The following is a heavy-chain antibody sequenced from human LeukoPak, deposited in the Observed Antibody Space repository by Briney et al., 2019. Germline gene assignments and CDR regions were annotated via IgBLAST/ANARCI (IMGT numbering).Heavy chain of an antibody. J-gene: IGHJ4*02. Sequence: ASVKVSCKASGYTFTGYYMHWVRQAPGQGLEWMGWINPNSGGTNYAQKFQGRVTMTRDTPISTAYMELSRLRSDDTAVYYCARVGSGYYYSTFPDYWGQGTLVTVSS. D-gene: IGHD3-22*01. V-gene: IGHV1-2*02. CDR1: GYTFTGYY. CDR2: INPNSGGT. CDR3: ARVGSGYYYSTFPDY.